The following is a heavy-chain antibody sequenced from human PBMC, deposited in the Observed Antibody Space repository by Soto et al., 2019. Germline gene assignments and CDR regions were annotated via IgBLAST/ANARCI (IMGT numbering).Heavy chain of an antibody. V-gene: IGHV3-30*18. CDR3: AKPANWRYYYYYMDV. CDR1: GFTFSSYG. D-gene: IGHD3-3*01. CDR2: ISYDGSNK. Sequence: GGSLRLSCAASGFTFSSYGMHWVRQAPGKGLEWVAVISYDGSNKYYADSVKGRFTISRDNSKNTLYLRMNSLRAEDTAVYYCAKPANWRYYYYYMDVWGKGTTVTVSS. J-gene: IGHJ6*03.